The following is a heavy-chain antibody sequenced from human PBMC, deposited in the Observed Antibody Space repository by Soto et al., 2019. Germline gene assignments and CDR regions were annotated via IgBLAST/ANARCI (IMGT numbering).Heavy chain of an antibody. CDR1: GGSISSSNW. V-gene: IGHV4-4*02. Sequence: SETLSLTCAVSGGSISSSNWWSWVRQPPGKGLEWIGEIYHSGSTNYNPSLKSRVTISVGKSKNQFSLKLSSVTAADTAVYYCARAHTYYDSSGYYLPYFDYWGQGSLIT. J-gene: IGHJ4*02. CDR2: IYHSGST. CDR3: ARAHTYYDSSGYYLPYFDY. D-gene: IGHD3-22*01.